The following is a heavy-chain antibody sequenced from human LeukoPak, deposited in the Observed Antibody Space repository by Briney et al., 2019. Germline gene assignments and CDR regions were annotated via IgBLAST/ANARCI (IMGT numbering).Heavy chain of an antibody. CDR2: ISSSSSYI. CDR1: GFTFSGYS. J-gene: IGHJ4*02. D-gene: IGHD5-18*01. Sequence: GGSLRLSCAASGFTFSGYSMNWVRQAPGKWLEWVSSISSSSSYIYYADSVKGRFTISRDNAKNSLYLQMNSLRAEDTAVYYCARDRGYSYGYFDYWGQGTLVTVSS. V-gene: IGHV3-21*01. CDR3: ARDRGYSYGYFDY.